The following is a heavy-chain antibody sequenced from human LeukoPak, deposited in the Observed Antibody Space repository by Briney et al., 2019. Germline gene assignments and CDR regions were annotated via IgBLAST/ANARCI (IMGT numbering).Heavy chain of an antibody. CDR3: AQQKAGYSGSPSWFDP. J-gene: IGHJ5*02. Sequence: ASVQVSCKVSGYSLSDLSLQWVRQAPGQGREWMGGFNPEHTETNYSQKFQGRVTLTEDTSTDTAYMELSSLRSEDTAMYFCAQQKAGYSGSPSWFDPWGQGTLVTVSS. CDR2: FNPEHTET. CDR1: GYSLSDLS. D-gene: IGHD5-12*01. V-gene: IGHV1-24*01.